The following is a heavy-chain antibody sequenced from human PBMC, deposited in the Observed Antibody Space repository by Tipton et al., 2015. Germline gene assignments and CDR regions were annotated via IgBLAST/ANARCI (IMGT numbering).Heavy chain of an antibody. CDR1: GGSININNYY. V-gene: IGHV4-39*01. J-gene: IGHJ4*02. D-gene: IGHD4-17*01. Sequence: TLSLTCTVSGGSININNYYWGWIRQPPGKGLEWIANIYYTGTPFYSLSLKSRVTISVDTSKNQFSLQLTSVTAIDTAVYYCASVSHYGDIDSWGQGTLVTVSS. CDR2: IYYTGTP. CDR3: ASVSHYGDIDS.